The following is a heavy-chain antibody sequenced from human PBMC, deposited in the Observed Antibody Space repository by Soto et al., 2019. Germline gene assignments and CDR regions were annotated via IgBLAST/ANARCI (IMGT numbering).Heavy chain of an antibody. CDR3: ERGYSGYGNSYFDS. CDR1: GDSVSSNSAA. J-gene: IGHJ4*02. CDR2: TYYRSKWYN. D-gene: IGHD5-12*01. Sequence: PSQTLSLTCAISGDSVSSNSAAWNWIRQSPSRGLEWLGRTYYRSKWYNDYAVSVKSRITIKPDTSKNQFSLQLNSVTPEDTAVYSRERGYSGYGNSYFDSWGQGTLVTVSS. V-gene: IGHV6-1*01.